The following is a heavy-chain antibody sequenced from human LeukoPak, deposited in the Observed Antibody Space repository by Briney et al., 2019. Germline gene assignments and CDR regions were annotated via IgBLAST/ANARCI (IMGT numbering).Heavy chain of an antibody. CDR2: IDPNGGGT. CDR1: GYTFTNYY. Sequence: ASVKVSCKASGYTFTNYYMHWVRQAPGQGLEWMGVIDPNGGGTSYPQKVQDRLTMTRDTSTSTVSMELSSLRPEDTAVYYCAAWGSSSSPLPGMDVWGQGTTVTASS. V-gene: IGHV1-46*01. D-gene: IGHD6-13*01. CDR3: AAWGSSSSPLPGMDV. J-gene: IGHJ6*02.